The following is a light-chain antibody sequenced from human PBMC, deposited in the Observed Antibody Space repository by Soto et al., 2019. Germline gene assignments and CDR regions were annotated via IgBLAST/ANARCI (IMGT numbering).Light chain of an antibody. Sequence: DIQMTQSPSSLSASVGDRVTIICQASHDINNYLNWYQQKPGKAPKLLIYDSSNLEIGVPSRFSGSGYGTRFSFTISSLQPEDIATYYCQQFDNLPFTFGQVTRLEIK. CDR2: DSS. J-gene: IGKJ5*01. CDR1: HDINNY. V-gene: IGKV1-33*01. CDR3: QQFDNLPFT.